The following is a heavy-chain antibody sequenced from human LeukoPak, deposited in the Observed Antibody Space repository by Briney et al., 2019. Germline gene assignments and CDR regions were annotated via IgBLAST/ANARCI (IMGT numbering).Heavy chain of an antibody. V-gene: IGHV4-59*12. D-gene: IGHD6-19*01. CDR3: ARDQGRWLVRTFDY. J-gene: IGHJ4*02. CDR2: IYYRVTS. Sequence: SETLSLTCTVSGDSINTYYWSWIRQPPGKGLEWIGYIYYRVTSDYNPSLKSRVTISVDTSKNQFSLKLSSVTAADTAVYYCARDQGRWLVRTFDYWGQGTLVTVSS. CDR1: GDSINTYY.